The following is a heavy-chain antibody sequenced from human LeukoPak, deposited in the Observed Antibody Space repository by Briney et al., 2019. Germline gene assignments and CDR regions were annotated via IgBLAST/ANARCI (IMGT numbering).Heavy chain of an antibody. CDR1: GYTLTELS. J-gene: IGHJ4*02. D-gene: IGHD3-10*01. V-gene: IGHV1-24*01. CDR2: FDPEDGET. CDR3: ATQRVTMVRGVILFDH. Sequence: ASVKVSCKVSGYTLTELSMHWVRQAPGKGLEWMGGFDPEDGETIYAQKFQGRVTMTEDTSTDTAYMELSSLRSEDTAVYYCATQRVTMVRGVILFDHWGQGTLVTVSS.